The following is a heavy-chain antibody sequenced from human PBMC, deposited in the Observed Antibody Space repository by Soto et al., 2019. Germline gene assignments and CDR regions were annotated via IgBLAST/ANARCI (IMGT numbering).Heavy chain of an antibody. Sequence: SETLSLTCTVSGGSISSGDYYWSWIRQPPGKGLEWIGYIYYSGSTYYNPSLKSRVTISVDTSKNQFSLKLSSVTAADTAVYYCARGGSGYDYSWFDPWGQGTLVTVS. CDR3: ARGGSGYDYSWFDP. D-gene: IGHD5-12*01. J-gene: IGHJ5*02. CDR1: GGSISSGDYY. V-gene: IGHV4-30-4*01. CDR2: IYYSGST.